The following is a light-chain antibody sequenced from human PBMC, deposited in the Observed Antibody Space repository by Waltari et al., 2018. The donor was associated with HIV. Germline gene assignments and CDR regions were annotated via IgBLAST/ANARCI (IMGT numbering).Light chain of an antibody. CDR2: KDT. J-gene: IGLJ2*01. V-gene: IGLV3-25*03. CDR1: VLATQF. CDR3: QSADTSGTSVL. Sequence: SSDLTQSPSLSLSPGQTAKTTCSGAVLATQFAFCSHRKPGQAPLLLIYKDTERPSKIPERFSASTSGTTVTLTISGVRAEDEAEYFCQSADTSGTSVLFGGGTTLTVL.